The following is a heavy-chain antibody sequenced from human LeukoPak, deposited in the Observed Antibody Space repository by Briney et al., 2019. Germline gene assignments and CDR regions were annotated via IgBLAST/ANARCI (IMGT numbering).Heavy chain of an antibody. D-gene: IGHD6-19*01. CDR3: ARAGGLRIAVAPIDC. CDR1: GFTVSSNY. Sequence: GGSLRLSCAASGFTVSSNYMSWVRQAPGKGLEWVSVIYSGGGTFYADSVKGRFTISRDNSKNMLYLQMNSLRAEDTAVYYCARAGGLRIAVAPIDCWGQGTLVTVSS. J-gene: IGHJ4*02. V-gene: IGHV3-53*01. CDR2: IYSGGGT.